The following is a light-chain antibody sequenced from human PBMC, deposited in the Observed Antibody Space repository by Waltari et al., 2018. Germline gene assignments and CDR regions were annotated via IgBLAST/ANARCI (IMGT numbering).Light chain of an antibody. CDR1: QSISSY. CDR3: QQSYSTLIT. V-gene: IGKV1-39*01. CDR2: AAS. J-gene: IGKJ5*01. Sequence: DIQMTQSPSSLSASVGDRVTITCRASQSISSYLNWYQQKPGKAPKLLIYAASSLQGGVPSRFSGRGSGTDFTLSISSLQAEDFATYYCQQSYSTLITFGQGTLLEIK.